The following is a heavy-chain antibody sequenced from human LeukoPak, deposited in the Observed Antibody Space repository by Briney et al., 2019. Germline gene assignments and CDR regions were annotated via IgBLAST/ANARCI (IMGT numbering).Heavy chain of an antibody. Sequence: SETLSLTCTVSGYSISTGYYWDWIRQPPGKGLEWIGYIYYSGSTNYNPSLKSRVTISVDTSKNQFSLKLSSVTAADTAVYYCASSPVRYQLHENWFDPWGQGTLVTVSS. D-gene: IGHD2-2*01. CDR2: IYYSGST. CDR1: GYSISTGYY. V-gene: IGHV4-38-2*02. CDR3: ASSPVRYQLHENWFDP. J-gene: IGHJ5*02.